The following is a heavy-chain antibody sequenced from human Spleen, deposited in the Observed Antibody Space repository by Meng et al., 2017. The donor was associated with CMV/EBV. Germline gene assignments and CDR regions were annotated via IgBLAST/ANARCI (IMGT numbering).Heavy chain of an antibody. D-gene: IGHD2-2*01. Sequence: GESLKISCAASGFTFSSYAMSWVRQAPGKGLEWVSAISGSGGSTYYADSVKGRFTISRDNSKNTLYLQMNSLRAEDTAVYYCAKVDNGYCSSTSCYCDYWGQGTLVTVSS. CDR3: AKVDNGYCSSTSCYCDY. J-gene: IGHJ4*02. CDR1: GFTFSSYA. V-gene: IGHV3-23*01. CDR2: ISGSGGST.